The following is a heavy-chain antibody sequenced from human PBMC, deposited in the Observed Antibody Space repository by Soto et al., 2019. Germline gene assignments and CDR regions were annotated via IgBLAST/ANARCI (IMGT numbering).Heavy chain of an antibody. Sequence: ASVEVSCKASGYTFTSYVMHWVRQAPGQRLEWMGWINAGNGNTKYSQKFQGRVTITRDTSASTAYMELSSLRSEDTAVYYCARDDLLGYCSSNSCYGDYYYYYGMDVWGQGTTVTVSS. CDR3: ARDDLLGYCSSNSCYGDYYYYYGMDV. CDR2: INAGNGNT. J-gene: IGHJ6*02. CDR1: GYTFTSYV. D-gene: IGHD2-2*01. V-gene: IGHV1-3*01.